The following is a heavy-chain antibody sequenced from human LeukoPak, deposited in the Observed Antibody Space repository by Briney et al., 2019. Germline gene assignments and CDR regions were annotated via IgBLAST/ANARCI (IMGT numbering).Heavy chain of an antibody. Sequence: GASVKVSCKASGYTFIDYYMQWVRQAPGQGLEWKGWINPKSGGTKYAQKFHGRVTMTRDTSISTAYMELSSLRSEDTAVYYCARGYSYGWGGYYYYMDVWGKGTTVTVSS. CDR1: GYTFIDYY. V-gene: IGHV1-2*02. CDR2: INPKSGGT. CDR3: ARGYSYGWGGYYYYMDV. J-gene: IGHJ6*03. D-gene: IGHD5-18*01.